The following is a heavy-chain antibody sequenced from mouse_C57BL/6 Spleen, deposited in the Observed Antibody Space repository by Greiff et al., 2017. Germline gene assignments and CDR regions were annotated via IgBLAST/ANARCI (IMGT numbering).Heavy chain of an antibody. V-gene: IGHV1-64*01. CDR2: IHPNSGST. CDR1: GYTFTSYW. D-gene: IGHD1-1*01. Sequence: VQLQQPGAELVKPGASVKLSCKASGYTFTSYWMHWVKQRPGQGLEWIGMIHPNSGSTNYNEKFKSKATLTVDKSSSTAYMQLSSLTSEDSAVYYCARRGIYYGSSYPLLDYWGQGTTLTVSS. J-gene: IGHJ2*01. CDR3: ARRGIYYGSSYPLLDY.